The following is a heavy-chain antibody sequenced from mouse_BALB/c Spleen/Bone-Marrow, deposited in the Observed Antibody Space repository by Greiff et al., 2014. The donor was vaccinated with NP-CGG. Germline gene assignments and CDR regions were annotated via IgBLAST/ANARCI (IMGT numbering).Heavy chain of an antibody. J-gene: IGHJ4*01. CDR2: ISDGGIYT. Sequence: EVMLVESGGGLVKPGGSLKLSCTASGFTFSDYYMYWVRQTPEKRLEWVATISDGGIYTYYPDSVKGRFTISRDNVKNNLYLQMSSLKSEDTAMYYCARSGEKYGALDYSGQGISVTVSS. CDR3: ARSGEKYGALDY. V-gene: IGHV5-4*02. D-gene: IGHD1-1*02. CDR1: GFTFSDYY.